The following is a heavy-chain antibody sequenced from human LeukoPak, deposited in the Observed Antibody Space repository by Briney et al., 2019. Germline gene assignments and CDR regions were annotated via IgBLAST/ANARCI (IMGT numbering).Heavy chain of an antibody. Sequence: GSLSLSCAASGFTFSSYAMSWVRQAPGKGLEWVSAISGPAGSWDYADSVKGRFTISRDNSKNTLFLQMNSLRADDTAIYYCAKKVGLVSAPLYYFDVWGQGTLVTASS. CDR1: GFTFSSYA. CDR3: AKKVGLVSAPLYYFDV. J-gene: IGHJ4*02. D-gene: IGHD5/OR15-5a*01. CDR2: ISGPAGSW. V-gene: IGHV3-23*01.